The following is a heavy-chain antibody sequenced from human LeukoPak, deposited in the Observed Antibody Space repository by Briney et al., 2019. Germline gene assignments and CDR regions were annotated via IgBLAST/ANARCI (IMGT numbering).Heavy chain of an antibody. Sequence: ASVKVSRKASGYTFTGYYMHWVRQAPGQGLEWMGWINPNSGGTNYAQKFQGRVTMTRDTSISTAYMELSRLRSDDTAVYYCARGRYYDSSGYWDYWGQGTLVTVSS. CDR1: GYTFTGYY. V-gene: IGHV1-2*02. J-gene: IGHJ4*02. CDR2: INPNSGGT. D-gene: IGHD3-22*01. CDR3: ARGRYYDSSGYWDY.